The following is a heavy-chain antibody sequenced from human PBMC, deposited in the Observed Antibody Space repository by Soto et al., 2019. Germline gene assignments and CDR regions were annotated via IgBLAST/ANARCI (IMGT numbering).Heavy chain of an antibody. Sequence: QLQLQESGPGLVKPSETLSLTCTVSGGSISSSSYYWGWIRQPPGKGLEWIGSIYYSGSTYYNPSLKSRVTISVDTSKNQFSLKLSSVTAADTAVYYCARPRGNSGYYHGWFDPWGQGTLVTVSS. CDR2: IYYSGST. J-gene: IGHJ5*02. CDR1: GGSISSSSYY. V-gene: IGHV4-39*01. CDR3: ARPRGNSGYYHGWFDP. D-gene: IGHD3-22*01.